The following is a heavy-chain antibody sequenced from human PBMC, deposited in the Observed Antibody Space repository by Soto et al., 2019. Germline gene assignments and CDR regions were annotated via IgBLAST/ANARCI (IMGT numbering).Heavy chain of an antibody. CDR1: GYTFTGYY. CDR3: ARDGCSSTSCHSLYYYYGMDV. V-gene: IGHV1-2*04. D-gene: IGHD2-2*01. Sequence: VASVKVSCKASGYTFTGYYMHWVRQAPGQGLEWMGWINPNSGGTNYAQKFQGWVTMTRDTSISTAYMELSRLRSDDTAVYYCARDGCSSTSCHSLYYYYGMDVWGQGTTVTVSS. CDR2: INPNSGGT. J-gene: IGHJ6*02.